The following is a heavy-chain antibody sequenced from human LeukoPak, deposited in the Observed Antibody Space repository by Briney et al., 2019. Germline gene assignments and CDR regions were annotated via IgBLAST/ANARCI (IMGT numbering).Heavy chain of an antibody. J-gene: IGHJ4*02. V-gene: IGHV4-38-2*02. CDR1: AYSISSGYY. CDR3: ARGHYDSSGYPDY. CDR2: IYHSGST. Sequence: PSETLSHTCTVSAYSISSGYYWGWIRQPPGKGLEWIGSIYHSGSTYYNPSLKSRVTISVGTSKNQFSLKLSSVTAADTAVYYCARGHYDSSGYPDYWGQGTLVTVSS. D-gene: IGHD3-22*01.